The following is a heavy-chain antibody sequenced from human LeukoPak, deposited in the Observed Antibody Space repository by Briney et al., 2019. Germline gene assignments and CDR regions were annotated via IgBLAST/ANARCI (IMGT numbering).Heavy chain of an antibody. CDR1: GFTLSSCS. CDR2: ISSSSSYI. J-gene: IGHJ4*02. D-gene: IGHD2-15*01. CDR3: ARDARGDCSGGSCYGGYYFDY. V-gene: IGHV3-21*01. Sequence: PGGSLRLSCAASGFTLSSCSMKWVRQAPGKGLEWVSFISSSSSYIYYADSVKGRFTISRDNAKNSLYLQMNSLRAEDTAVYYCARDARGDCSGGSCYGGYYFDYWGQGTLVTVSS.